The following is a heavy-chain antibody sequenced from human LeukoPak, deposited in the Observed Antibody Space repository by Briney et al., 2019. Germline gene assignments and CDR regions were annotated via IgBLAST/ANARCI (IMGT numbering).Heavy chain of an antibody. CDR1: GFTFNTYT. D-gene: IGHD6-19*01. CDR3: AREGKRPAKTYSSGRYGIDY. J-gene: IGHJ4*02. Sequence: GGSLRLSCAASGFTFNTYTMNWVRQAPGKGLEWVSYISSSGSTIYHADSVKGRFTISRDNSKNTLYLQMNSLRAEDTSVYYCAREGKRPAKTYSSGRYGIDYWGQGTLVTVSS. V-gene: IGHV3-48*01. CDR2: ISSSGSTI.